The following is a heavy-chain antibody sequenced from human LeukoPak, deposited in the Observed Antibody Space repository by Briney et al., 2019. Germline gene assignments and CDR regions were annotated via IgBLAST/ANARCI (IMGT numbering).Heavy chain of an antibody. D-gene: IGHD3-22*01. CDR2: INHSGST. CDR1: GGSISSYY. J-gene: IGHJ3*02. Sequence: SETLSLTCTVSGGSISSYYWSWIRQPPGKGLEWIGEINHSGSTNYNPSLKSRVTISVDTSKNQFSLKLSSVTAADTAVYYCARGDRVYYDSSGYYPDAFDIWGQGTMVTVSS. V-gene: IGHV4-34*01. CDR3: ARGDRVYYDSSGYYPDAFDI.